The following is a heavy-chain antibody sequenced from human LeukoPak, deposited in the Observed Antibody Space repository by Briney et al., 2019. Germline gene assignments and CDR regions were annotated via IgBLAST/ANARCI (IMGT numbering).Heavy chain of an antibody. CDR1: GFSFDDYA. Sequence: PGRSLRLSCAASGFSFDDYAMHWVRQAPGKGLEWVAGISWNSGSIDYVDSVKGRFTISRDNAKNSLYLQMNSLRAEDTAVYYCARVCLGYSSSWYRILGSYYYYYMDVWGKGTTVTISS. D-gene: IGHD6-13*01. CDR2: ISWNSGSI. CDR3: ARVCLGYSSSWYRILGSYYYYYMDV. J-gene: IGHJ6*03. V-gene: IGHV3-9*01.